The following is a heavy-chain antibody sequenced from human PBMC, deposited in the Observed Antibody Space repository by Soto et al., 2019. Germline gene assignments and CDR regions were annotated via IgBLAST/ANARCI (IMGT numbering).Heavy chain of an antibody. V-gene: IGHV3-48*03. Sequence: PGGSLRLSCAASGFTFSSYEMNWVRQAPGKGLEWVSYISSSGSTIYYADSVKGRFTISRDNAKNSLYLQMNSLRAEDTAVYYCAKGQYGSSRYHFDYWGQGAMVTV. J-gene: IGHJ4*02. CDR1: GFTFSSYE. CDR2: ISSSGSTI. D-gene: IGHD1-1*01. CDR3: AKGQYGSSRYHFDY.